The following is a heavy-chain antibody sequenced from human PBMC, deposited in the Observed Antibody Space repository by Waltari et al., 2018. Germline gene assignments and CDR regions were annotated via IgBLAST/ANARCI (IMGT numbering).Heavy chain of an antibody. CDR3: ARSRGAYSGSYRLLDY. CDR1: GGTFSSYA. J-gene: IGHJ4*02. V-gene: IGHV1-69*05. Sequence: QVQLVQSWAEVKKPGSSVKVSCKASGGTFSSYAISRVRQAPGQGLEWMGRISPIFGTANYAQKFQGRVTITTDESTSTAYMELSSLRSEDTAVYCGARSRGAYSGSYRLLDYWGQGTLVTVSS. CDR2: ISPIFGTA. D-gene: IGHD1-26*01.